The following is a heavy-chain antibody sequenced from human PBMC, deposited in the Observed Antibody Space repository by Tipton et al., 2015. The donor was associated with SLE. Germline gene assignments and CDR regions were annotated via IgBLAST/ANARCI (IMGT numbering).Heavy chain of an antibody. D-gene: IGHD5-24*01. Sequence: GLVKPSETLSLTCTVSGGSISSHYWSWIRQPPGKGLEWVGGINHSGSTNYNPSLKSRVTMSVDTSKNQFSLKLSSVTAADTAVYYCARDRHSIKAFDIWGQGTMVTVSS. CDR2: INHSGST. CDR1: GGSISSHY. V-gene: IGHV4-59*11. CDR3: ARDRHSIKAFDI. J-gene: IGHJ3*02.